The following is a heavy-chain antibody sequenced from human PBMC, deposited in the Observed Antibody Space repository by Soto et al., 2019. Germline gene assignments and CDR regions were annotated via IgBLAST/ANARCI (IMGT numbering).Heavy chain of an antibody. CDR3: ARVEWELLYFGY. J-gene: IGHJ4*02. CDR2: ISSSSSTI. CDR1: GFTFSSYI. Sequence: EVQLVESGGGLVQPGGSLRLSCAASGFTFSSYIMNLVRQAPGTGLEGVSYISSSSSTIYYADSVKGRFTISRDNAKNSLYLQMNSLRAEDTAVYYCARVEWELLYFGYWGQGTLVTVSS. D-gene: IGHD1-26*01. V-gene: IGHV3-48*01.